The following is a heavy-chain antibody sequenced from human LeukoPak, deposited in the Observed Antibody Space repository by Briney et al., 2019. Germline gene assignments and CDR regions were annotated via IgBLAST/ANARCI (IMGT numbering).Heavy chain of an antibody. V-gene: IGHV3-33*08. CDR1: GLTFSDYA. D-gene: IGHD6-19*01. CDR2: IWDDGSNK. CDR3: AREAPVYSSGWRANYFDY. Sequence: GGSLRLSCAASGLTFSDYAMTWVRQAPGKGLEWVAIIWDDGSNKYYADSVKGRFTISRDDSKNTLYLQMNSLRAEDTAVYYCAREAPVYSSGWRANYFDYWGQGTLVSVSS. J-gene: IGHJ4*02.